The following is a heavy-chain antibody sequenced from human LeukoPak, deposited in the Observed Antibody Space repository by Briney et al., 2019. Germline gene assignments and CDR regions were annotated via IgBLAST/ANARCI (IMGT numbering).Heavy chain of an antibody. CDR1: GGSFSGYY. V-gene: IGHV4-59*01. D-gene: IGHD2-2*01. CDR2: IYYSGST. Sequence: PSETLSLTCAVYGGSFSGYYWSWIRQPPGKGLEWIGYIYYSGSTNYNPSLKSRVTISVDTSKNQFSLKLSSVTAADTAVYYCAREGSYCSSTSCYGKWFDPWGQGTLVTVSS. CDR3: AREGSYCSSTSCYGKWFDP. J-gene: IGHJ5*02.